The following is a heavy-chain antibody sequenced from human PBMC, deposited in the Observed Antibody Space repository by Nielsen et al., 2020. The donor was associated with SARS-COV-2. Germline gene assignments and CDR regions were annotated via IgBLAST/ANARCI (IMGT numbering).Heavy chain of an antibody. V-gene: IGHV3-21*04. J-gene: IGHJ6*02. CDR3: ARGRYCSSTSCSRSGMDV. D-gene: IGHD2-2*01. Sequence: WIRQPPGKGLEWVSSISSSSSYIYYADSVKGRFTISRDNAKNSLYLQMNSLRAEDTAVYYCARGRYCSSTSCSRSGMDVWGQGTTVTVSS. CDR2: ISSSSSYI.